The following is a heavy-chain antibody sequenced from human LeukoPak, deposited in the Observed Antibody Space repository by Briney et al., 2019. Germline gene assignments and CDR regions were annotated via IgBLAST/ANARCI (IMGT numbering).Heavy chain of an antibody. J-gene: IGHJ3*02. CDR1: GFTFSSYG. Sequence: HPGGALRLSCAAPGFTFSSYGMRWVRQAPGKGLEWVAFIRYDGSNKYYADSVKGRFTISRDNSKNTVYLQVNSLRAEDTAVYYCAKDMRVLLWFGELTVDIWGQGTMVTVSS. D-gene: IGHD3-10*01. CDR2: IRYDGSNK. CDR3: AKDMRVLLWFGELTVDI. V-gene: IGHV3-30*02.